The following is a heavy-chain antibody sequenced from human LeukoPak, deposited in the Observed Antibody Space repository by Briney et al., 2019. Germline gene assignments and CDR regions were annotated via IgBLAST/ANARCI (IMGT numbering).Heavy chain of an antibody. CDR3: ASAGDTSDYFYFSAFDI. D-gene: IGHD3-22*01. CDR2: IYPGDSDT. CDR1: GYSFTNSW. Sequence: GESLKISCQGSGYSFTNSWIGWVRQMPGKGLEWMGIIYPGDSDTTYSPSFQGQLTISADKSISTAYLQWSSLKASDTAMYYCASAGDTSDYFYFSAFDIWGQGTMVTVSS. J-gene: IGHJ3*02. V-gene: IGHV5-51*01.